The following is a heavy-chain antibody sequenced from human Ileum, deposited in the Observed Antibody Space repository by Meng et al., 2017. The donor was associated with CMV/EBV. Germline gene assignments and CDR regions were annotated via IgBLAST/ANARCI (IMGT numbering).Heavy chain of an antibody. CDR2: INPNSGDT. CDR3: ARRAVLGPLPYLDQ. D-gene: IGHD6-19*01. J-gene: IGHJ4*02. Sequence: GQLVQSGAEVKRPGASVKASCKASGYTFTGHYMHWVRQAPGQGLEWMGWINPNSGDTNYAQNFQGKVTMTRDTSISTAYMELTSLRSDDTAVYYCARRAVLGPLPYLDQWGQGTLVTVSS. CDR1: GYTFTGHY. V-gene: IGHV1-2*02.